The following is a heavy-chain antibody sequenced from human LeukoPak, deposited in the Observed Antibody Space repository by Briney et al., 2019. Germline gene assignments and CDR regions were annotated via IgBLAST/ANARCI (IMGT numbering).Heavy chain of an antibody. V-gene: IGHV4-34*01. CDR1: GEPFSGYY. Sequence: PSETLSLTCAVYGEPFSGYYWTWIPQTPEKGLEWIGEMNPSGSTKYNPSLKSRVTISVDTSKNQFSLELSSVTAADTAVYYCARGRQDVTMIVVVMTAVSYYLDVWGKGTTVTVS. CDR3: ARGRQDVTMIVVVMTAVSYYLDV. D-gene: IGHD3-22*01. CDR2: MNPSGST. J-gene: IGHJ6*03.